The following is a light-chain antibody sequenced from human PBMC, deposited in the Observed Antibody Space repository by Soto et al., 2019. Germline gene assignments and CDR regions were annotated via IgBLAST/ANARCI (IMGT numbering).Light chain of an antibody. CDR2: EVS. CDR1: SSDVGGYNY. CDR3: SSYTSSSTLE. V-gene: IGLV2-14*01. J-gene: IGLJ2*01. Sequence: QSALTQPASVSGSPGQSITISCTGTSSDVGGYNYVSWYQQHPGKAPKLMIYEVSNRPSGVSNRFSGSKSGNTASLTISGLQAEDEADSYCSSYTSSSTLEFGGGTKVTVL.